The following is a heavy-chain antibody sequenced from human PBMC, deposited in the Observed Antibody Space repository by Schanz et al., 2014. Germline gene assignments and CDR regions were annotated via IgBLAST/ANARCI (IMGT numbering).Heavy chain of an antibody. CDR2: ISYGTSYI. V-gene: IGHV3-21*01. J-gene: IGHJ3*02. D-gene: IGHD5-18*01. Sequence: VQLVESGGGVVQPGRSLRLSCAASGFTFSSYSQNWVRQAPGKGLEWVSSISYGTSYIYYAESVKGRFTISRDNAKNSLYLQMNGLRAEDTAVYYCARVALPGYSSPRDAFDIWGQGTMVTVSS. CDR3: ARVALPGYSSPRDAFDI. CDR1: GFTFSSYS.